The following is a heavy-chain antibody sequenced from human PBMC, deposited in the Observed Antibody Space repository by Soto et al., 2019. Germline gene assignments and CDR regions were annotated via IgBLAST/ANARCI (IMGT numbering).Heavy chain of an antibody. V-gene: IGHV4-59*12. Sequence: PSETLSLTCTVSGGSISSYYWSWIRQPPGKGLEWIGYIYYSGSTNYNPSLKSRVTISVDTSKNQFSLKLSSVTAADTAVYYCARGSPNTDFWSRSRENWFDPWGQATLVTVSS. CDR1: GGSISSYY. J-gene: IGHJ5*02. CDR2: IYYSGST. D-gene: IGHD3-3*01. CDR3: ARGSPNTDFWSRSRENWFDP.